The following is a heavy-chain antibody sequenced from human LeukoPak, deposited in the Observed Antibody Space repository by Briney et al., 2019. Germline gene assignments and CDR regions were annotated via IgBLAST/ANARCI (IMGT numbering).Heavy chain of an antibody. Sequence: GASVKVSCKASGYTFTSYDINWVRQATGQGLEWMGWMNPNSGNTGYAQKFQGRVTMTRNTSISTAYMELSSLRSEDTAVYYCARESPSSTRGASGSYDFDYWGQGTLVTVSS. CDR3: ARESPSSTRGASGSYDFDY. V-gene: IGHV1-8*01. CDR1: GYTFTSYD. J-gene: IGHJ4*02. D-gene: IGHD1-26*01. CDR2: MNPNSGNT.